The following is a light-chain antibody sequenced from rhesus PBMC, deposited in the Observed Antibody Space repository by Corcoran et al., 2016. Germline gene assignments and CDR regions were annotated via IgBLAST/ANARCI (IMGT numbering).Light chain of an antibody. J-gene: IGKJ2*01. V-gene: IGKV1-25*01. CDR3: QHYYSIPYS. Sequence: DIQMTQSPSSLSASLGDRVTITCRASQGITNDLAWYQQKRGETPELRIFEASSLQRGISSRFSGRGSGTDFTLTISRLQPEDFATYYCQHYYSIPYSFGQGTKVEIK. CDR2: EAS. CDR1: QGITND.